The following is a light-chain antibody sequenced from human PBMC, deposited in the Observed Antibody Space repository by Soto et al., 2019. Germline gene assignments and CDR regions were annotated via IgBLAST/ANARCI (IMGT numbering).Light chain of an antibody. Sequence: QPVLTQSPSDSASLGASVKLTCTLSSRHSSYAIAWHQQQPEKGPRYLMKLNSDGRHTKGDGIPDRFSGSSSGTERYLTISSLQSEDEADYYCQTWGTGILVFGGGTKLTVL. CDR3: QTWGTGILV. V-gene: IGLV4-69*01. J-gene: IGLJ2*01. CDR1: SRHSSYA. CDR2: LNSDGRH.